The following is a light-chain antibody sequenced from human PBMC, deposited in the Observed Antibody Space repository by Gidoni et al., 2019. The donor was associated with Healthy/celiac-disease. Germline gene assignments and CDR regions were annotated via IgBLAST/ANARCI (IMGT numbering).Light chain of an antibody. CDR2: EVS. CDR1: SSDVGGYHY. J-gene: IGLJ1*01. V-gene: IGLV2-14*01. CDR3: SSYTSSSHYV. Sequence: HSALTQPASVSGSPGQSITIPCTGTSSDVGGYHYVSWYQQHPGKAPKLMIYEVSNRPSGVSTRFSGSKSGNTASLTISGLQAEDEADYYCSSYTSSSHYVFGTGTKVTVL.